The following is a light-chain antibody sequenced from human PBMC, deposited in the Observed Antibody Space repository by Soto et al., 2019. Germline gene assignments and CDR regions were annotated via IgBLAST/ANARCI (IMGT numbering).Light chain of an antibody. J-gene: IGLJ1*01. CDR1: SSDVGGYNY. V-gene: IGLV2-14*01. Sequence: QSALTQPASVSGSPGQSITISCTGTSSDVGGYNYVSWYQQHPGKAPKLMIFDVSNRPSGVSNRFSGSKSGNTASLTISGPHTASDAHYYYNSYTSSSTRVFGTGTKLTVL. CDR2: DVS. CDR3: NSYTSSSTRV.